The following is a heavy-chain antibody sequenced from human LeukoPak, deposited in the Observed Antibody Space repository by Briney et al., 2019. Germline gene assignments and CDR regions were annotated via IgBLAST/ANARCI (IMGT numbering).Heavy chain of an antibody. Sequence: SETLSLTCAVYGESFSGYYWSWIRQPPGKGLEWIGYIYHSGSTYYNPSLKSRVTISVDRSKNQFSLKLSSVTAADTAVYYCARESSDSSSSYYFDYWGQGTLVTVSS. CDR1: GESFSGYY. V-gene: IGHV4-34*01. J-gene: IGHJ4*02. CDR3: ARESSDSSSSYYFDY. D-gene: IGHD6-6*01. CDR2: IYHSGST.